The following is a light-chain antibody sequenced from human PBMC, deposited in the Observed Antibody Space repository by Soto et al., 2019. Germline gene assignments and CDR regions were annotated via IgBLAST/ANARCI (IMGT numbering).Light chain of an antibody. CDR1: QDISSY. J-gene: IGKJ1*01. V-gene: IGKV1-33*01. CDR2: AAS. CDR3: QQYDNLPRT. Sequence: IQLTQSPSSLSASVGDRVTITCRASQDISSYLGWYQQKPGKAPKLLIYAASNLETGVPSRFSGSGSGTDFTFTISSLQPEDIATYYCQQYDNLPRTFGQGTKVEIK.